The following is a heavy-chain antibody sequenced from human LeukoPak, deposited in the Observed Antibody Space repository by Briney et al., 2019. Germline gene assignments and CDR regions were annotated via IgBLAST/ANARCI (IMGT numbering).Heavy chain of an antibody. Sequence: GGSLTLSCAASGFTFSSYAMSWVRQAPGKGLEWVSAISGSGGSTYYADSVKGRFTISRDNSKNTLYLQMNSLRAEDTAVYYCAKDKATMDYYGMDVWGKGTTVTVSS. D-gene: IGHD5-12*01. CDR2: ISGSGGST. CDR1: GFTFSSYA. J-gene: IGHJ6*04. CDR3: AKDKATMDYYGMDV. V-gene: IGHV3-23*01.